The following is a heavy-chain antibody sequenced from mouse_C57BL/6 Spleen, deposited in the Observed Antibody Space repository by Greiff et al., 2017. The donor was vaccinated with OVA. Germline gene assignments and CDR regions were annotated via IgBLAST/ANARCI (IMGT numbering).Heavy chain of an antibody. CDR1: GYAFSSSW. CDR2: IYPGDGDT. Sequence: QVQLQQSGPELVKPGASVKISCKASGYAFSSSWMNWVKQRPGKGLEWIGRIYPGDGDTNYNGKFKGKATLTADKSSSTAYMQLSSLTSEDSAVYFCARTYSNFPWFAYWGQGTLVTVSA. V-gene: IGHV1-82*01. J-gene: IGHJ3*01. D-gene: IGHD2-5*01. CDR3: ARTYSNFPWFAY.